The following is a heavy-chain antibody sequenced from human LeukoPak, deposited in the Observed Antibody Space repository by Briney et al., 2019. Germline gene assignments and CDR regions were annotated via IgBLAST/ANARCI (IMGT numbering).Heavy chain of an antibody. CDR1: GFTLSDHW. D-gene: IGHD4-17*01. CDR3: VKGGHKLDIQTTHYYYGLDV. V-gene: IGHV3-74*03. CDR2: IESDASRT. J-gene: IGHJ6*02. Sequence: GGSLRLSCAASGFTLSDHWMFWVRQGPGRGLAHVSRIESDASRTTYADSVKGRFTISRDDAKNTMYLQMNGLRGEDTAVYYCVKGGHKLDIQTTHYYYGLDVWGQGTTVTVSS.